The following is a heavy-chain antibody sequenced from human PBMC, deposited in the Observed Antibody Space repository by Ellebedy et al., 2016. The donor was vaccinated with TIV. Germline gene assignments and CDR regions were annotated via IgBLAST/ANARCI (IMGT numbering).Heavy chain of an antibody. CDR2: LTADGRST. V-gene: IGHV3-23*01. CDR3: RPGHYSDA. CDR1: GFSLSNSF. Sequence: GGSLRLXXAASGFSLSNSFMSWIRQAPGKGLEWVSTLTADGRSTYFADSVKGRFTISRDNSKSTVYLQMSSLRSEDTAVYYCRPGHYSDAWGQGTLVTVSS. J-gene: IGHJ4*02.